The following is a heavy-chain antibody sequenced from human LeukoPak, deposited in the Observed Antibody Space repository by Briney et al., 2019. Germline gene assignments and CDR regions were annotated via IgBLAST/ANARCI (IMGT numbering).Heavy chain of an antibody. D-gene: IGHD3-3*01. Sequence: ASVKVSCKASGYTFTGYYMHWVRQAPGQGLEWMGWINPNSGGTNYAQKFQGRVTMTRDTSISTAYMELSRLRSDDTAVYYCARDLSLTIFGVVTYYYGMDVWGQGTTVTVPS. CDR3: ARDLSLTIFGVVTYYYGMDV. CDR1: GYTFTGYY. J-gene: IGHJ6*02. CDR2: INPNSGGT. V-gene: IGHV1-2*02.